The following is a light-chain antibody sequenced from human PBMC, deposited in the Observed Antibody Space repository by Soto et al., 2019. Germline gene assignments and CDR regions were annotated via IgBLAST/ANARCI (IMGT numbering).Light chain of an antibody. Sequence: HSVLTQPPSVSGAPGQRVTISCTGSSSNIGAGYDVHWYLQLPGTAPKLLIYGNTNRPSGVPDRFSGSKSGSSASLAITGLQAEDEADYYCQSHDSSLHASVFGTGTKVTVL. CDR3: QSHDSSLHASV. CDR2: GNT. J-gene: IGLJ1*01. CDR1: SSNIGAGYD. V-gene: IGLV1-40*01.